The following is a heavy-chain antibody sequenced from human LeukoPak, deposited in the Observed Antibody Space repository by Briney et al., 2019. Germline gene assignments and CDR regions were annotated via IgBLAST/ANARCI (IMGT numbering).Heavy chain of an antibody. Sequence: NPSGTLCLTCAAYGVTFSGYYWSWIRQPPGKGLEWIGEINHSGSTNYNPSLKSRVTISVDTSKNQFSLKLSSVTAADTAVYYCASAMIGVPDDAFDTWGQGTMVTVSS. CDR3: ASAMIGVPDDAFDT. CDR2: INHSGST. CDR1: GVTFSGYY. D-gene: IGHD3-22*01. V-gene: IGHV4-34*01. J-gene: IGHJ3*02.